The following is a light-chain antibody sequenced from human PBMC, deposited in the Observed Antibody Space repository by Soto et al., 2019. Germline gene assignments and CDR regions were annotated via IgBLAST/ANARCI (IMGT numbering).Light chain of an antibody. CDR2: EVS. J-gene: IGLJ1*01. Sequence: QSALTQPPSASGSPGQSVTISCTGTSSDVGGYNYVSWYQQHPGKAPKLMIYEVSKRPSGVPDRFSGSKSGNTASLTVSGRQAEDEADYYCSSFAGSVYVFGTGTKATVL. V-gene: IGLV2-8*01. CDR1: SSDVGGYNY. CDR3: SSFAGSVYV.